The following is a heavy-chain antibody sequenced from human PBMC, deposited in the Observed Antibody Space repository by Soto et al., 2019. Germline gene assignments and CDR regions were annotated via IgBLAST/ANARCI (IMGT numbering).Heavy chain of an antibody. CDR2: IYYSGST. J-gene: IGHJ5*02. V-gene: IGHV4-39*01. CDR1: GGSISSSSYY. D-gene: IGHD6-6*01. CDR3: ARQGLAALLGP. Sequence: QVQLQESRPGLVKPSETLSLTCTFSGGSISSSSYYWGWIRQPPGKGMEWIGSIYYSGSTYYTPSLKSRVTIPVDTSKNQFSLKLSSVTAADTAVYYCARQGLAALLGPWGQGTLVTVSS.